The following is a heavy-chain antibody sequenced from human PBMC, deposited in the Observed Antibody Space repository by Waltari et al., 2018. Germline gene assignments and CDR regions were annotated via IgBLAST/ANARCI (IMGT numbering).Heavy chain of an antibody. V-gene: IGHV4-39*07. CDR1: GGSISSSSYY. CDR3: ARGPIFGVVIIKGGDY. D-gene: IGHD3-3*01. CDR2: IYYSGGT. Sequence: QLQLQESGPGLVKPSETLSLTCTVSGGSISSSSYYWGWIRQPPGKGLEWIGCIYYSGGTYDNPSLKGRVTISVDTSKNQFSLKLSSVTAADTAVYYCARGPIFGVVIIKGGDYWGQGTLVTVSS. J-gene: IGHJ4*02.